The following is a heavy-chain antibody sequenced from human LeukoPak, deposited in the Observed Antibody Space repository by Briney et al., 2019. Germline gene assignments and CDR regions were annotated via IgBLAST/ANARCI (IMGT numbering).Heavy chain of an antibody. CDR3: ARVGRNPDSIS. CDR1: GYTFSDYY. V-gene: IGHV1-2*02. Sequence: ASIWLSRKASGYTFSDYYMHWVRQAPGQGLEWMGWIHLNSGGTHYAQKFQDRVTMTWDTSISTAYMELRSLTSDDSAVYYCARVGRNPDSISWGHGTLVTVSS. CDR2: IHLNSGGT. D-gene: IGHD1-14*01. J-gene: IGHJ5*01.